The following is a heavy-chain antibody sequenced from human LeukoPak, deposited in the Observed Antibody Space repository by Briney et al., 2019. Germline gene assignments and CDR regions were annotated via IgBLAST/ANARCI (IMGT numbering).Heavy chain of an antibody. J-gene: IGHJ4*02. CDR1: GFTFSSYA. V-gene: IGHV3-23*01. D-gene: IGHD5-18*01. Sequence: PGGSLRLSCAASGFTFSSYAMSWVRQAPGKGLEWVSAISGSGGSTYYAASVKGRFTISRDNSKNTLYLQMNSLRAEDTAVYYCATGRGYSYGYPFDYWGQGTLVTVSS. CDR3: ATGRGYSYGYPFDY. CDR2: ISGSGGST.